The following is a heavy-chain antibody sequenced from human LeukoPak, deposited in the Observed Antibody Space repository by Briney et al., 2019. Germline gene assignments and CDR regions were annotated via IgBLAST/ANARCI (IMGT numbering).Heavy chain of an antibody. Sequence: PGGSLRLSCEASGFTFSDHYMSWIRQAPGKGLERVSYISSGSTYTNYADSVEGRFTISRDNAKNSLYLQMNSLRAEDTAVYYCARGDYGGDYFDSWGQGTLVTVSS. J-gene: IGHJ4*02. V-gene: IGHV3-11*05. CDR1: GFTFSDHY. D-gene: IGHD4-23*01. CDR2: ISSGSTYT. CDR3: ARGDYGGDYFDS.